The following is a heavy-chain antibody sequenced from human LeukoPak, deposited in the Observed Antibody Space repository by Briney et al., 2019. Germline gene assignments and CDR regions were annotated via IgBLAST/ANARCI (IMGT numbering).Heavy chain of an antibody. J-gene: IGHJ4*02. D-gene: IGHD5-12*01. CDR3: ARASGYDFWYFDY. CDR2: IKQDGSEK. Sequence: PGGSLRLSCAASGFTFSSYWMSWVRQAPGKGLEWVANIKQDGSEKYYVDSVKGRFTISRDNAKNSLYLQMNSLRAEDTAVYYCARASGYDFWYFDYWGQGTLVTVSS. V-gene: IGHV3-7*01. CDR1: GFTFSSYW.